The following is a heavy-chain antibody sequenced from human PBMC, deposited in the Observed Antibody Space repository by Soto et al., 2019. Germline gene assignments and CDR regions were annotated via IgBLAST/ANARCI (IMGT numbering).Heavy chain of an antibody. CDR1: GFTFSIYA. V-gene: IGHV3-23*01. CDR3: AKNFGGYGDFDAFDI. CDR2: FSISGGGT. D-gene: IGHD4-17*01. Sequence: PGGSLRLSCAASGFTFSIYAFSWVRQAARKGLEWVSTFSISGGGTYYADSVKGRFTISRDNSKNTLYLQMNSLRAEDTAIYYCAKNFGGYGDFDAFDIWGQGTMVTVS. J-gene: IGHJ3*02.